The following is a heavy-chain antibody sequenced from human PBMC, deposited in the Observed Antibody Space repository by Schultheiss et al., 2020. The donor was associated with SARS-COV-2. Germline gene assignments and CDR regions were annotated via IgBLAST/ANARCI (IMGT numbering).Heavy chain of an antibody. CDR2: IYYSGST. CDR1: GGSISSGGYY. D-gene: IGHD6-13*01. Sequence: SETLSLTCTVSGGSISSGGYYWSWIRQHPGKGLEWIGYIYYSGSTYYNPSLKSRVTISVDTSKNQFSLKLSSVTAADTAVYYCARDAAAGNFYWGQGTLGTVSS. J-gene: IGHJ4*02. CDR3: ARDAAAGNFY. V-gene: IGHV4-31*03.